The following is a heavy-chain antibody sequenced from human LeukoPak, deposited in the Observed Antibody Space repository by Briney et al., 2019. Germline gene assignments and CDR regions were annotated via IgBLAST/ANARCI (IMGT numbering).Heavy chain of an antibody. CDR2: IYHSGST. Sequence: SETLSLTCTVSGYSISSGYYWGWIRQPPGKGLEWIGSIYHSGSTDYNPSLKSRVTISVDTSKNQFSLRLSSVTAADTAVYYCARGGYNYGANWFDPWGQGTLVSVSS. D-gene: IGHD5-18*01. CDR1: GYSISSGYY. J-gene: IGHJ5*02. CDR3: ARGGYNYGANWFDP. V-gene: IGHV4-38-2*02.